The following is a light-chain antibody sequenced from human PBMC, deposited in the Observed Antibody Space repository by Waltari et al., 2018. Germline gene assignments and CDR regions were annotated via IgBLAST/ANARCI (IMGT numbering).Light chain of an antibody. CDR1: QTISSY. CDR2: AAS. Sequence: DIQMTQSPSSLSASVGDRVTITCRSSQTISSYLNWYQQKRGQAPKLLIYAASRLQSGVPSRFSATGSGTDFTLTISNLQPEDFATYSCQQNYRLPLTFGGGTKVGIK. V-gene: IGKV1-39*01. J-gene: IGKJ4*01. CDR3: QQNYRLPLT.